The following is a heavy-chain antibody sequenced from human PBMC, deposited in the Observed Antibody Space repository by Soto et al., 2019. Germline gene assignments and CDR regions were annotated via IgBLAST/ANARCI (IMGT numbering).Heavy chain of an antibody. D-gene: IGHD3-10*01. CDR3: SHAPGRRGYYGMDV. J-gene: IGHJ6*02. Sequence: GGFLRLSCAASGFTFSNAYMNWVRQAPGKGLEWVGRIKTKADGGTTDYAAPVKGRFIISRDDSKDTLYVQMNSLQTDDTGVYYCSHAPGRRGYYGMDVWGQGTTVTVSS. CDR2: IKTKADGGTT. CDR1: GFTFSNAY. V-gene: IGHV3-15*07.